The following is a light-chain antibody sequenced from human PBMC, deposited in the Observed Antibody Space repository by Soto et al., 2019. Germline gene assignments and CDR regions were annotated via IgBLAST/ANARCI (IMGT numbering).Light chain of an antibody. CDR1: NIGTNS. CDR3: QVWDSSSDPPLV. CDR2: DDN. V-gene: IGLV3-21*02. J-gene: IGLJ1*01. Sequence: SYELTQPLSVSVAPGQTARLTCGGNNIGTNSVHWYQQKPGQAPVLVVYDDNDRPSGIPERFSGSNSGNTATLTISRVDAGDEADYFCQVWDSSSDPPLVFGTGTKVTVL.